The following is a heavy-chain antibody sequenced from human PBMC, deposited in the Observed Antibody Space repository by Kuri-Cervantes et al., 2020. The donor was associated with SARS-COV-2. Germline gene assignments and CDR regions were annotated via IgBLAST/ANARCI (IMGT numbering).Heavy chain of an antibody. V-gene: IGHV3-30-3*01. CDR2: ISYDGSNK. CDR1: GFTFSSYA. Sequence: GESLKISCAASGFTFSSYAMHWVRQAPGKGLEWVAVISYDGSNKYYADSVKGRFTISRDNSKNTLYLQMSSLRAEDTAVYYCARGYMPMDIVVVPADRGFDYWGQGTLVTVSS. J-gene: IGHJ4*02. D-gene: IGHD2-2*03. CDR3: ARGYMPMDIVVVPADRGFDY.